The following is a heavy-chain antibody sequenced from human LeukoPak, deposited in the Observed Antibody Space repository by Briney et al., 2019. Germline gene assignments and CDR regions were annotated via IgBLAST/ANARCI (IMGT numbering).Heavy chain of an antibody. J-gene: IGHJ4*02. Sequence: ASVKVSCKASGGTFTGYYMHWVRQAPGQGLEWMGWINPNSGGTNYAQKFQGRVTMTRDTSISTAYMELSRLRSDDTAVYYCARDLTAQYYYDSSGYYTDYWGQGTLVTVSS. V-gene: IGHV1-2*02. CDR3: ARDLTAQYYYDSSGYYTDY. CDR1: GGTFTGYY. CDR2: INPNSGGT. D-gene: IGHD3-22*01.